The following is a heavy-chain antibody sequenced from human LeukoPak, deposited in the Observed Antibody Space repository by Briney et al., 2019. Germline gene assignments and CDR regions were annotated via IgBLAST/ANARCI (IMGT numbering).Heavy chain of an antibody. J-gene: IGHJ4*02. V-gene: IGHV3-64*01. CDR2: ISSNGGST. CDR1: GFTFSSYA. D-gene: IGHD5-18*01. Sequence: GGSLRLSCAASGFTFSSYAMHWVRQAPGKGLEYVSAISSNGGSTYYANSVKGRFTISRDNSKNTLYLQMGSLRAKDMAVYYCRIQLWPGIDYWGQGTLVTVSS. CDR3: RIQLWPGIDY.